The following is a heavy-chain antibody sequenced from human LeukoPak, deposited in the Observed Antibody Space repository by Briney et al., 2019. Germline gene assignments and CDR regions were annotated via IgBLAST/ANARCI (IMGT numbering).Heavy chain of an antibody. Sequence: GASVKVSCKASGYTFTYYYMHWVRQAPGQGLEWMGWINSNSGGTNYAQKFQGRVTMTRDTSISTAYMELSSLRSDDTAVYYCARVLVPAGGGVVDYWGQGTLVTVSS. V-gene: IGHV1-2*02. CDR1: GYTFTYYY. J-gene: IGHJ4*02. CDR2: INSNSGGT. CDR3: ARVLVPAGGGVVDY. D-gene: IGHD3-16*01.